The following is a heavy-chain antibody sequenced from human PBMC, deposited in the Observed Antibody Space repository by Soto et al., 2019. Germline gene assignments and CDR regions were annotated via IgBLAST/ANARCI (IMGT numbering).Heavy chain of an antibody. CDR2: ISGSGGST. D-gene: IGHD1-26*01. CDR1: GFTFSNYA. CDR3: AKGFSGIYYVSNYYFYS. J-gene: IGHJ4*02. V-gene: IGHV3-23*01. Sequence: GGSLRLSCAASGFTFSNYAMSWVRQAPGKGLEWVSAISGSGGSTYYAGSVEGRFTISRDNSKNTLYLQMKSLNLHLSGLRAEDTAIYFCAKGFSGIYYVSNYYFYSWGQGTLVTVSS.